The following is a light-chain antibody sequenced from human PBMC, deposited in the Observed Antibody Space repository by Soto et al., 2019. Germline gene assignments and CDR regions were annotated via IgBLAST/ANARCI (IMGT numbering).Light chain of an antibody. CDR1: SSNIGNNY. Sequence: QSAMTQSPCVSAAPGQQVTISCSGSSSNIGNNYVSWYQQLPGTAPKLLIYDNNKRPSGIPDRFSGSKSGTSGTLDITGLQTGDEADYYCATWDGSLPGEVFGGGTKLTVL. CDR2: DNN. J-gene: IGLJ2*01. V-gene: IGLV1-51*01. CDR3: ATWDGSLPGEV.